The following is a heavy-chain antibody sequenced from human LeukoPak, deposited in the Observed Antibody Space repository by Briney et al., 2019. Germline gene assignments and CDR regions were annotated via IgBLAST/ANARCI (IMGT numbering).Heavy chain of an antibody. CDR3: ATPRCSSTSCYDDAFDI. J-gene: IGHJ3*02. D-gene: IGHD2-2*01. Sequence: ASVKVSCKVSGYTLTELSMHWVRQAPGKGLEWMGGFDPEDGEAIYAQKFQGRVTMTEDTSTDTAYMELSSLRSEDTAVYYCATPRCSSTSCYDDAFDIWGQGTMVTVSS. CDR2: FDPEDGEA. CDR1: GYTLTELS. V-gene: IGHV1-24*01.